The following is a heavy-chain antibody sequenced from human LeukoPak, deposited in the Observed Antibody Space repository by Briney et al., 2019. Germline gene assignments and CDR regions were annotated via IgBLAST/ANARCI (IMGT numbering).Heavy chain of an antibody. Sequence: GSLKPSCEASGFTFRGFALHWVRPAPGKGLEWPAIIAHDGRSAVYADSVKGRLTLSRDNSKNTVHLQMDSLSAEDTAVYYCVRDVSLYDGKSGWFDPWGQGALVYV. J-gene: IGHJ5*02. D-gene: IGHD5/OR15-5a*01. V-gene: IGHV3-30*04. CDR1: GFTFRGFA. CDR3: VRDVSLYDGKSGWFDP. CDR2: IAHDGRSA.